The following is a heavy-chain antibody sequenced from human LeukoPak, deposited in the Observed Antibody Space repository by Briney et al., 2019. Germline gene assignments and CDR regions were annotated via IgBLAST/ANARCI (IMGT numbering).Heavy chain of an antibody. Sequence: GGSLRLSCAASGFTFSGYGMHWVRQAPGKGLEWVAVIWYDGSNDDYADSVKGRFTISRDNSKNTLYLQMNSLRAEDTAMYYCARSIPRYDGSAYYPDYWGQGTLVTVSS. CDR1: GFTFSGYG. CDR3: ARSIPRYDGSAYYPDY. CDR2: IWYDGSND. J-gene: IGHJ4*02. D-gene: IGHD3-22*01. V-gene: IGHV3-33*01.